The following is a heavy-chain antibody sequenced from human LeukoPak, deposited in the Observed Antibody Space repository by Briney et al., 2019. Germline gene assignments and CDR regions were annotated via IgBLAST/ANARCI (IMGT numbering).Heavy chain of an antibody. D-gene: IGHD3-9*01. V-gene: IGHV1-2*04. CDR1: GYTFTGYY. CDR2: INPNSGGT. Sequence: ASVKVSCKASGYTFTGYYMHWVRQAPGQGLEWMGRINPNSGGTNYAQKFQGWVTMTRDTSISTAYMELSRLRSDDTAVYYCARAYDILTGYYNAFDIWGQGTMVTVSS. J-gene: IGHJ3*02. CDR3: ARAYDILTGYYNAFDI.